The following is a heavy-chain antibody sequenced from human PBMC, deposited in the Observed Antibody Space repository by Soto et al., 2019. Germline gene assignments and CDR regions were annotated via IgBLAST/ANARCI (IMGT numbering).Heavy chain of an antibody. CDR2: INHSGST. J-gene: IGHJ5*02. Sequence: SETLSLTCAVYGGSFSGDYWSWIRQPPGKGLEWIGEINHSGSTNYNPSLKSRVTISVDTSKNQFSLKLSSVTAADTAVYYCARGYCSSTSCWDWFDPWGQGTLVTVAS. D-gene: IGHD2-2*01. CDR3: ARGYCSSTSCWDWFDP. V-gene: IGHV4-34*01. CDR1: GGSFSGDY.